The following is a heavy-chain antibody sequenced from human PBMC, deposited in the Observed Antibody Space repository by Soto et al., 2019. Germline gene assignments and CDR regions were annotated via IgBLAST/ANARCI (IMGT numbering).Heavy chain of an antibody. J-gene: IGHJ4*02. CDR2: IYSNGAT. V-gene: IGHV4-4*07. CDR3: ARGPFCGDDCYFDV. CDR1: GGSISGFY. D-gene: IGHD2-21*02. Sequence: TSETLSLTCTVAGGSISGFYWSWVRQPAGRGLQWIGRIYSNGATNYNPSLRNRVTMSVDTSTDQYSLNLASMTAADTAVYFCARGPFCGDDCYFDVWGQGTQVTVSS.